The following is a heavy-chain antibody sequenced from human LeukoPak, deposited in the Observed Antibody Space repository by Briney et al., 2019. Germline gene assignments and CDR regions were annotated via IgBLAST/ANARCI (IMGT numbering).Heavy chain of an antibody. CDR2: VNLQGST. V-gene: IGHV4-4*02. CDR3: AKTYYYDPFDF. Sequence: SGTLSLTCGVSGGSISNTNWWTWVRQPPGKGLEWIGEVNLQGSTNYNPSLKSRVTISVDTSKNQFSLKLSSVTAADTAVYYCAKTYYYDPFDFWGQGTLVTVSS. D-gene: IGHD3-22*01. J-gene: IGHJ4*02. CDR1: GGSISNTNW.